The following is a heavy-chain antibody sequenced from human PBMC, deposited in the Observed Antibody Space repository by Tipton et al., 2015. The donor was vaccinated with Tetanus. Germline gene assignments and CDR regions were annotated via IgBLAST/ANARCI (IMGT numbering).Heavy chain of an antibody. Sequence: TLSLTCTVSGGSISSDGAYWSWIRQHPGEGLEWIGYISNSGSTYYNPSLKSRVTISVDTSQKQISLKVNSVTAADTAVYYCARDLVRLGLGFDPWGQGTLVTVSS. CDR3: ARDLVRLGLGFDP. V-gene: IGHV4-31*03. CDR2: ISNSGST. CDR1: GGSISSDGAY. D-gene: IGHD3-16*01. J-gene: IGHJ5*02.